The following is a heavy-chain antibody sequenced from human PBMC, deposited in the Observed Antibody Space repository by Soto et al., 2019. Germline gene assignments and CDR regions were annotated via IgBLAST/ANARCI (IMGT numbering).Heavy chain of an antibody. Sequence: SVTVSCKASVYTFTSYAMHWVRQAPGQRLEWMGWINSGNCNTKYSQKFQGRVTITRDTSASTAYMELSSLRSEDTAVYYCARDLGISSSLGWFDPWGQGTLVTVSS. D-gene: IGHD6-13*01. J-gene: IGHJ5*02. CDR1: VYTFTSYA. V-gene: IGHV1-3*01. CDR3: ARDLGISSSLGWFDP. CDR2: INSGNCNT.